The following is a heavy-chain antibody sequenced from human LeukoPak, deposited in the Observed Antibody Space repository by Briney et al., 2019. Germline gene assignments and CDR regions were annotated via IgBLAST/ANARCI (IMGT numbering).Heavy chain of an antibody. V-gene: IGHV4-59*01. CDR2: IYYSGST. J-gene: IGHJ4*02. Sequence: SETLSLTCTVSGGSISDYYWSWIRQAPGKGLEWIGYIYYSGSTNYNPSLKSRVTISVDTSKNQFSLKLSSVTAADTAVYYCAGEMATMNFDYWGQGTLVTVSS. CDR1: GGSISDYY. CDR3: AGEMATMNFDY. D-gene: IGHD5-24*01.